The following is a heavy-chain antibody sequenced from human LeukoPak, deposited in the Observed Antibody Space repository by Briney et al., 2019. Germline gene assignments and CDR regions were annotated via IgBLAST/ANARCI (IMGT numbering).Heavy chain of an antibody. J-gene: IGHJ6*02. CDR1: DGSINSYY. CDR2: IYYNGNT. Sequence: SETLSLTCSVSDGSINSYYWNWIRRPPGKGLEWVGYIYYNGNTNYSPSLKSRVTMSVDTSKNLFSLKVSSVTAADTAVYYCARGRSNYYGMDVWGQGITVTVSS. D-gene: IGHD1-26*01. V-gene: IGHV4-59*01. CDR3: ARGRSNYYGMDV.